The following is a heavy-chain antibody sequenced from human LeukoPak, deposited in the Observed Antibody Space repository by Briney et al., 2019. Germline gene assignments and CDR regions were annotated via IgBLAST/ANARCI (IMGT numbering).Heavy chain of an antibody. CDR2: IYYSGTT. J-gene: IGHJ4*02. D-gene: IGHD1-1*01. Sequence: SSETLSLTCTVSGGSISSSRYYWGWIRQPPGEGLEWIGTIYYSGTTYYNPSLGSRVTISLDTSKNQFSLKLTSVTAADTAVYYCARRSTKENGFDFWGQGTLVTVSS. CDR3: ARRSTKENGFDF. V-gene: IGHV4-39*01. CDR1: GGSISSSRYY.